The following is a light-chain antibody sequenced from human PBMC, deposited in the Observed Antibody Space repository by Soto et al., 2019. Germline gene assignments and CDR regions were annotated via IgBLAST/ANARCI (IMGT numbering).Light chain of an antibody. V-gene: IGLV2-14*01. J-gene: IGLJ1*01. Sequence: QSVLTQPASVSGSPGQSITISCTGTXXXFGTYNYVSWYLQHPGKAPKLMXXDXXXXXXXXSNRLXGSKSGNTASLTISGLQAEDEADYYCSSYSSSSTRYVFGTGTKVTVL. CDR3: SSYSSSSTRYV. CDR2: DXX. CDR1: XXXFGTYNY.